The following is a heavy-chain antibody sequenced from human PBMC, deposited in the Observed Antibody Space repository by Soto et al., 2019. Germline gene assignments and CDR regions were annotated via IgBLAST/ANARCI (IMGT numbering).Heavy chain of an antibody. Sequence: QVQLVQSAAEVKKPGASVKVSCKSSGYTFIRYGIAWVRQAPGQGLEWMGWISGYNDYTIHTQKLQGRVTMTTDTASKAVDMELRSLGSDDPAVYYCARGGYYDNGWGKLSDYGLDVWGQGTTVTVS. CDR3: ARGGYYDNGWGKLSDYGLDV. D-gene: IGHD3-16*01. V-gene: IGHV1-18*01. CDR1: GYTFIRYG. CDR2: ISGYNDYT. J-gene: IGHJ6*02.